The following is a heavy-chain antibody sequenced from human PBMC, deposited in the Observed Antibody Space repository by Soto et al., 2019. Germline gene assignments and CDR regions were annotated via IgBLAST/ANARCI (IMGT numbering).Heavy chain of an antibody. Sequence: TSETLSLTCAVSGGSISSGGYSWSWIRQPPGKGLEWIGYIYHSGSTYYNPSLKSRVTIPVDRSKNQFSLKLSSVTAADTAVYYCARGSGENWNYGGFDYWGQGTLVTVPQ. V-gene: IGHV4-30-2*01. CDR2: IYHSGST. CDR3: ARGSGENWNYGGFDY. D-gene: IGHD1-7*01. CDR1: GGSISSGGYS. J-gene: IGHJ4*02.